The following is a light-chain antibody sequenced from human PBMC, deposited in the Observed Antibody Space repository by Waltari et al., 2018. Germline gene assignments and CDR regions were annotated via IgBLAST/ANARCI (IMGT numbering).Light chain of an antibody. CDR2: DAS. V-gene: IGKV3-11*01. Sequence: EIVLTQSPATLSLSPGERATLSCRASQSVSSHLAWYQQKPGPAPRLLIDDASNRATGIPARFSGSGSGTDFTLTISSLEPEDFAVYYCQQRRNWPLTFGGGTKVEIK. J-gene: IGKJ4*01. CDR3: QQRRNWPLT. CDR1: QSVSSH.